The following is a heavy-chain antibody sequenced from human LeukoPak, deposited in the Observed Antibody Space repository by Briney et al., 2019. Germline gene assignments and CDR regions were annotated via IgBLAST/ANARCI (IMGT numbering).Heavy chain of an antibody. D-gene: IGHD2-15*01. CDR3: ARDRLRYCSGGSCYLLDP. CDR1: GFTFSSYG. V-gene: IGHV3-33*01. CDR2: IWYDGSNK. Sequence: GGSLRLSCAASGFTFSSYGMHWVRQAPGKGLEWVAVIWYDGSNKYYADSVKGRFTISRDNSKNTLYLQMNSLRDEDTAVYYCARDRLRYCSGGSCYLLDPWGQGTLVTVSS. J-gene: IGHJ5*02.